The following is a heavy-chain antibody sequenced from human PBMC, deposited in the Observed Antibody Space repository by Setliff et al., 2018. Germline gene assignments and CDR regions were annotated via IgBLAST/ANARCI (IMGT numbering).Heavy chain of an antibody. CDR3: VRELDCPTIPSCYGGQAKFDS. CDR2: INHRGST. D-gene: IGHD2-2*01. J-gene: IGHJ4*02. Sequence: SETLSLTCAVYGDSFSDYYWSWIRQPPGKGLEWIEEINHRGSTNYSPSLRSRVTFSVDTSKNQLSLKLSTVTAADTAVYYCVRELDCPTIPSCYGGQAKFDSWGQGTLVTVSS. CDR1: GDSFSDYY. V-gene: IGHV4-34*01.